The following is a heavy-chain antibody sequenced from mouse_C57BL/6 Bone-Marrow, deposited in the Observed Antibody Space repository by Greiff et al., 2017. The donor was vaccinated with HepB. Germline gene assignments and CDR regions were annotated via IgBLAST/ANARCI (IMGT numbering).Heavy chain of an antibody. CDR2: ISSGSSTI. D-gene: IGHD2-3*01. Sequence: EVKLVDSGGGLVKPGGSLKLSCAASGFTFSDYGMHWVRQAPEKGLEWVAYISSGSSTIYYADTVKGRFPISSDNAKNTLFLQMTSLRSEDTAMYYCASQFDGYFPAYWGQGTLVTVSA. CDR3: ASQFDGYFPAY. J-gene: IGHJ3*01. CDR1: GFTFSDYG. V-gene: IGHV5-17*01.